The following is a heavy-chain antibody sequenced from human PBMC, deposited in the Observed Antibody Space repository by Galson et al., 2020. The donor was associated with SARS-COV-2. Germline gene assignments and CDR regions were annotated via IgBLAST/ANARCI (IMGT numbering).Heavy chain of an antibody. V-gene: IGHV3-74*01. J-gene: IGHJ4*02. D-gene: IGHD2-8*02. CDR3: VTGLLVLAQSVY. Sequence: GESLKISCAASGFSFSNSWMYWVRQAPGRGLMWVSRIYGDGSITNYADSVKGRFTISRDNAKNTLYLQMNSLRADDTAVYYCVTGLLVLAQSVYWGQGTLVTVSS. CDR2: IYGDGSIT. CDR1: GFSFSNSW.